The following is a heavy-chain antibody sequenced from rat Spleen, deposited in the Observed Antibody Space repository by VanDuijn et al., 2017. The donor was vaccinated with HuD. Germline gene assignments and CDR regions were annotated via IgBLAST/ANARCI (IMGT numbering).Heavy chain of an antibody. V-gene: IGHV5S10*01. D-gene: IGHD1-11*01. CDR1: GFTFSDYA. CDR3: ATTPEGYFEY. Sequence: EVQLVESGGGLVQPGRSLKISCAASGFTFSDYAMAWVRQAPKKGLEWVATIIYDGSSTYYRDSVKGRFAISRDSAKSTLYLQMDSLGSEDTATYYCATTPEGYFEYWGQGVMVTVSS. J-gene: IGHJ2*01. CDR2: IIYDGSST.